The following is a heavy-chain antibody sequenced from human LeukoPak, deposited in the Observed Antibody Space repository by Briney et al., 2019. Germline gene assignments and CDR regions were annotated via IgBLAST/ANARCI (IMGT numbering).Heavy chain of an antibody. Sequence: SETLSLTCAVSGDSISSINWWTWVRLSPEQGLEWIGEIHHSGKTNYNPSLKSRVNISLDKSKNHFSLRVNSVVAADTAIYYCARAPDTAIPYYYMDVWGKGTTVTVSS. CDR2: IHHSGKT. D-gene: IGHD5-18*01. J-gene: IGHJ6*03. CDR1: GDSISSINW. CDR3: ARAPDTAIPYYYMDV. V-gene: IGHV4-4*02.